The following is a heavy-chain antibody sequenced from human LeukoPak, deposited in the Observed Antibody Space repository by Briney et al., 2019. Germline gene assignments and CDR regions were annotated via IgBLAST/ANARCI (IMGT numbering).Heavy chain of an antibody. CDR2: INPNSGGT. CDR3: ASEWYYGSGSSIDY. J-gene: IGHJ4*02. D-gene: IGHD3-10*01. Sequence: ASVKVSCKASGYTFTGYYMHWVRQAPGQGLEWMGWINPNSGGTNYAQKFQGRVTMTRDTSISTAYMELSRLRSDDTAVYYCASEWYYGSGSSIDYWGQGTLVTVSS. V-gene: IGHV1-2*02. CDR1: GYTFTGYY.